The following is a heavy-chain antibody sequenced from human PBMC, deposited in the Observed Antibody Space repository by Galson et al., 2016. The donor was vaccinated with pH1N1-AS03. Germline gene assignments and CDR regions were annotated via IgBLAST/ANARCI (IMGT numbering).Heavy chain of an antibody. Sequence: SLRLSCAASEFTFSIYHMSWVRQAPGKGLEWVSYINSRSDIIHYAESVRGRFTISRDNARNSLYLQMHSLRDDDTAVYYCARDSGYGGTFDNWGQGALVTVSS. D-gene: IGHD5-12*01. V-gene: IGHV3-48*02. CDR2: INSRSDII. J-gene: IGHJ4*02. CDR1: EFTFSIYH. CDR3: ARDSGYGGTFDN.